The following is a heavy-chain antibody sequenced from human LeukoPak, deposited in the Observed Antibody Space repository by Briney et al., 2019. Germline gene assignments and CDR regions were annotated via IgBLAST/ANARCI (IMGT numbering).Heavy chain of an antibody. CDR3: TSGRGYLWGGYFDY. D-gene: IGHD5-18*01. CDR2: ISGSGGST. Sequence: SGGSLRLSCAASGFTFSSYAMSWVRQAPGKGLEWVSAISGSGGSTYYADSVKGRFTISRDNSKNTLYLQMNSLRAEDTAVYYCTSGRGYLWGGYFDYWGQGTLVTVSS. CDR1: GFTFSSYA. V-gene: IGHV3-23*01. J-gene: IGHJ4*02.